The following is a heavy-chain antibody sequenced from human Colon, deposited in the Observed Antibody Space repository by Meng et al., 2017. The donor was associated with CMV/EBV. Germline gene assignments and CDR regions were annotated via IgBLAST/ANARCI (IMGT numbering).Heavy chain of an antibody. V-gene: IGHV3-23*01. CDR2: ISGSGETS. D-gene: IGHD2-2*02. CDR3: ARTEYCGSTSCYSYYGMDV. CDR1: GFMFTNYA. Sequence: GESLKISCAASGFMFTNYAMSWVRQGPGKGLEWISSISGSGETSHYADSVKGRFTISRDNSKNTLYLQMNSLRAEDTAVYYCARTEYCGSTSCYSYYGMDVWGQGTTVTVSS. J-gene: IGHJ6*02.